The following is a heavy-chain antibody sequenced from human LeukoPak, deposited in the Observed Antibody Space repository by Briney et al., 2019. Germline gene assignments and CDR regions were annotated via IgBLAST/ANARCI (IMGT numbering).Heavy chain of an antibody. D-gene: IGHD5-18*01. Sequence: GGSLRLSCAASGFTFSSYAMHWVRQAPGKGLEWVAVISYDGSNKHYADSVKGRFTISRDNSKNTLYLQMNSLRAEDTAVYYCARDHAGYSYGPIIYWGQGTLVTVSS. J-gene: IGHJ4*02. CDR1: GFTFSSYA. V-gene: IGHV3-30*04. CDR2: ISYDGSNK. CDR3: ARDHAGYSYGPIIY.